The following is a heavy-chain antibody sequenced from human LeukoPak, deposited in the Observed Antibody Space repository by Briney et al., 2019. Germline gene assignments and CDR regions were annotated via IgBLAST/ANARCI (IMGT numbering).Heavy chain of an antibody. D-gene: IGHD5-24*01. V-gene: IGHV1-2*02. CDR2: INPNSGGT. J-gene: IGHJ4*02. Sequence: ASVKVSCKASGYTFTGYYMHWVRQAPGQGLEWMGWINPNSGGTNYAQKFQGRVTMTRDTSISTAYMELSRLRSDDTAVYYRASWMAAATQALDYWGQGTLVTVSS. CDR3: ASWMAAATQALDY. CDR1: GYTFTGYY.